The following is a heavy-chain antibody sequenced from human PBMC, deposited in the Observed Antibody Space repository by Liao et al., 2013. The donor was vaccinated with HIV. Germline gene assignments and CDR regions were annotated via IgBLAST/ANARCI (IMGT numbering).Heavy chain of an antibody. CDR2: IYTSGST. J-gene: IGHJ4*02. CDR1: GGSTRRYY. CDR3: ARVTPXITFGDYPLSFDY. V-gene: IGHV4-4*07. Sequence: QVQLQESGPGLVKPSETLSLTCTVAGGSTRRYYWSWIRQPAGKGLEWIGRIYTSGSTNYNPSLKSRVTISVDTSKNQFSLKLSSVTAADTAVYYCARVTPXITFGDYPLSFDYWGQGTLVTVSS. D-gene: IGHD3-16*01.